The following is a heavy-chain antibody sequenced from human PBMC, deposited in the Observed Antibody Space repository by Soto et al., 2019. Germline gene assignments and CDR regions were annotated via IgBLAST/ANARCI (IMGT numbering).Heavy chain of an antibody. D-gene: IGHD2-21*01. CDR3: VGEVASGY. V-gene: IGHV3-30*03. J-gene: IGHJ4*02. CDR1: GVTLSNFG. Sequence: QVQLVESGGGVVQPGRSLRLSCVASGVTLSNFGMHWVRQAPGKGLEWVAVISRDGSTMLYADSVKGRFTISRDSSRNTLYLQMNSLRAEDTAVYHCVGEVASGYWGQGTLVTVSS. CDR2: ISRDGSTM.